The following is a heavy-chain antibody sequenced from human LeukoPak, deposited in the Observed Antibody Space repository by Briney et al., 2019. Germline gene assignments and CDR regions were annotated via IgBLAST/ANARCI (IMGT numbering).Heavy chain of an antibody. J-gene: IGHJ6*02. V-gene: IGHV4-59*01. CDR3: AREVVGADYYYGMDV. CDR2: IYYSGST. D-gene: IGHD1-26*01. Sequence: SETLSLTCTVSGGPISSYYWSWIRQPPGKGLEWIGYIYYSGSTNYNLSLKSRVTISVDTSKNQFSLKLSSVTAADTAVYYCAREVVGADYYYGMDVWGQGTTVTVSS. CDR1: GGPISSYY.